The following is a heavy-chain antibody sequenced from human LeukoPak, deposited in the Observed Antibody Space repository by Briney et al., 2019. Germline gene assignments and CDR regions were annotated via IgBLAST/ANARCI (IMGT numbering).Heavy chain of an antibody. CDR2: ISSSSSYI. Sequence: GGSLRLSCAASGFTFSSYSMNWVRQAPGKGLEWVSSISSSSSYIYYADSVKGRFTISRDNSKNTLYLQMNSLRAEDTAVYYCARLPTDYYYYYYMDVWGKGTTVTISS. V-gene: IGHV3-21*04. CDR3: ARLPTDYYYYYYMDV. CDR1: GFTFSSYS. J-gene: IGHJ6*03.